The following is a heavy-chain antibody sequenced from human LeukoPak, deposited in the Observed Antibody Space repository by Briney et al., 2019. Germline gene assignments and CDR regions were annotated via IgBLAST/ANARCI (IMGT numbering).Heavy chain of an antibody. CDR2: IYYSGST. V-gene: IGHV4-39*01. J-gene: IGHJ4*02. D-gene: IGHD3-10*01. Sequence: PSETLSLTCTVSGGSISSSSYYWGWIRQPPGKGLEWIGSIYYSGSTYYNPSLKSRVTISVDTSKNQFSLKLGTVTAADTAVYYCARPVVRGVIITGFDYWGQGTLVTVSS. CDR3: ARPVVRGVIITGFDY. CDR1: GGSISSSSYY.